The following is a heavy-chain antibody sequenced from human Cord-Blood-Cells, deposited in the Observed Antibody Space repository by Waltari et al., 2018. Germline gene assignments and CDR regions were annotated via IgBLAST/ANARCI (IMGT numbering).Heavy chain of an antibody. D-gene: IGHD6-6*01. CDR2: IYSGGST. CDR3: AGSSSYYFDY. CDR1: GFTVSSNY. J-gene: IGHJ4*02. V-gene: IGHV3-53*02. Sequence: EVQLVETGGGLIQPGGSLRLSCAASGFTVSSNYMSWVRQAPGKGVGWVSVIYSGGSTYYADSVKGRFTISRDNSENTLYLQMNSLRAEDTAVYYCAGSSSYYFDYWGQGTLVTVSS.